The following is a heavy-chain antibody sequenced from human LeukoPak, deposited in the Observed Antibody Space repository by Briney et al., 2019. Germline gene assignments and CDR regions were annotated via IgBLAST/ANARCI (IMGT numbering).Heavy chain of an antibody. D-gene: IGHD6-19*01. CDR1: GYTFTGYY. Sequence: ASVKVSCKASGYTFTGYYMHWVRQAPGQGLEWMGWINTNTGNPTYAQGFTGRFVFSLDTSVSTAYLQISSLKAEDTAVYYCARAFSGGWNYYYGMDVWGQGTTVTVSS. J-gene: IGHJ6*02. CDR2: INTNTGNP. CDR3: ARAFSGGWNYYYGMDV. V-gene: IGHV7-4-1*02.